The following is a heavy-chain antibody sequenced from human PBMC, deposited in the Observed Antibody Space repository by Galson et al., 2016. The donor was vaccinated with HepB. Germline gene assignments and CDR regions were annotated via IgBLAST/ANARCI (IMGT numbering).Heavy chain of an antibody. CDR2: ISSSSKYI. V-gene: IGHV3-21*01. Sequence: SLRLSCAASGFTFSNYYMPWVRQAPGRGLEWVSSISSSSKYIYYADSMKGRFTISRDNANNSLFLQMESLRADDTAVYYCARDRGIAAGGWFDPWGQGTQVTVSS. CDR1: GFTFSNYY. CDR3: ARDRGIAAGGWFDP. J-gene: IGHJ5*02. D-gene: IGHD6-13*01.